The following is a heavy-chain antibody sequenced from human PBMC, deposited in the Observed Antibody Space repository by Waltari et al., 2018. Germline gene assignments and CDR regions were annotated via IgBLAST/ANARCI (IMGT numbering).Heavy chain of an antibody. Sequence: QVQLQESGPGLVKPSETLSLTCTVSGGSISSHYWSWIRQPPGKGLEWIGYIYYSGSTNYNPSLKGRVTISVDTSKNQFSLKLSSVTAADTAVYYCARFTSGHFYYFDYWGQGTLVTVSS. CDR2: IYYSGST. V-gene: IGHV4-59*11. CDR3: ARFTSGHFYYFDY. J-gene: IGHJ4*02. CDR1: GGSISSHY.